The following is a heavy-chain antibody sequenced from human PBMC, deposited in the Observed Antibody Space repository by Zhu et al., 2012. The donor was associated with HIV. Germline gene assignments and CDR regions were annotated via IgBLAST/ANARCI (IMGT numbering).Heavy chain of an antibody. V-gene: IGHV4-39*01. CDR1: GGSITDPGYF. J-gene: IGHJ3*01. D-gene: IGHD6-19*01. CDR3: AKSRTSGWYSYAFDV. CDR2: VYYSGDT. Sequence: QVQLQGSGPRLLKPSETLSLTCTASGGSITDPGYFWAWIRQPPGKGLEWIGSVYYSGDTYDSPSLKSRLTISVDTSKNQFSLQLRSLTAADTAVYYCAKSRTSGWYSYAFDVWGQGRVVSVSS.